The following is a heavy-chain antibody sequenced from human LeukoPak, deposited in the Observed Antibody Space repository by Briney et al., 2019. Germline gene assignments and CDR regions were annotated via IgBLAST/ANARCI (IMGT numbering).Heavy chain of an antibody. Sequence: ASVKVSCKASGYTFTSYAISWVRQAPGQGLEWMGGIIPIFGTANYAQKFQGRVTITADESTSTAYMELSSLRSEDTAVYYCARDLSSDYGDYAGYWGQGTLVTVSS. V-gene: IGHV1-69*13. CDR3: ARDLSSDYGDYAGY. CDR1: GYTFTSYA. CDR2: IIPIFGTA. J-gene: IGHJ4*02. D-gene: IGHD4-17*01.